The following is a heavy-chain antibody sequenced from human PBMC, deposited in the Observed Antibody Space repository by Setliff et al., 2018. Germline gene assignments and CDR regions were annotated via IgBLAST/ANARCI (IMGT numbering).Heavy chain of an antibody. Sequence: SETLSLTCTVSGGSISSYYWSWIRQPPGKGLEWIGYIYGSGSTYYNPSLKSRVTISVDTSKNQFSLKLSSVTAADTAVYYCARGYYNFLSGYYTPYYFDYWGQGTLVTVSS. D-gene: IGHD3-3*01. V-gene: IGHV4-59*01. CDR1: GGSISSYY. CDR3: ARGYYNFLSGYYTPYYFDY. CDR2: IYGSGST. J-gene: IGHJ4*02.